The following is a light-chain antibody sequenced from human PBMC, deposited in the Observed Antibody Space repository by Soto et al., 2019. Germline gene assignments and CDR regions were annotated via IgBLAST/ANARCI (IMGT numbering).Light chain of an antibody. CDR2: GAS. CDR1: QSVTSSS. J-gene: IGKJ2*01. CDR3: QQYYSPPYT. Sequence: EIVLTQSPGTLSLSPGERATLSCRASQSVTSSSLAWYQQKPGQAPRLLIYGASSRATGVPDRFSGSGSGTDFTLTISRLEPEDFAVYYCQQYYSPPYTFGQGTKLEIK. V-gene: IGKV3-20*01.